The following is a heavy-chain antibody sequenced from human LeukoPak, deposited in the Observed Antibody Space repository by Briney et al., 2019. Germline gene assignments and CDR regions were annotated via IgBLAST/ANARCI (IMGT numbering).Heavy chain of an antibody. CDR1: GGSISSSSYF. CDR2: IYYSGST. J-gene: IGHJ4*02. CDR3: ARQFSNEKYPRYFDF. D-gene: IGHD2-2*01. Sequence: PSETLSLTCTVSGGSISSSSYFWGWIRQPPGKGLEWIGTIYYSGSTYYSPSLKSRVTISVDTSKNHFSLKLNSVTAADTAVYYCARQFSNEKYPRYFDFWGQGTLVTVSS. V-gene: IGHV4-39*01.